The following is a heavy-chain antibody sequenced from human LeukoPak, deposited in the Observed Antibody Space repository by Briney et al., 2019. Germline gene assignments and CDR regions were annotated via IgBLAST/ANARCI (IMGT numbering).Heavy chain of an antibody. CDR2: IRSKANSYAT. CDR1: GFTFSGSA. V-gene: IGHV3-73*01. D-gene: IGHD3-3*01. Sequence: GRSLRLSCAASGFTFSGSAMHWVRQASGKGLELVCRIRSKANSYATAYAASVKGRFTISRDDSKNTAYLQMNSLKTEDTAVYYCTRHPDYDFWSGYSAIDYWGQGTLVTVSS. J-gene: IGHJ4*02. CDR3: TRHPDYDFWSGYSAIDY.